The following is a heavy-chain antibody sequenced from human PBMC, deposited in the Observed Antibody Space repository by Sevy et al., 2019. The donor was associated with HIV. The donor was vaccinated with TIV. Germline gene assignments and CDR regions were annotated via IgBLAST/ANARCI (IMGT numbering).Heavy chain of an antibody. CDR1: GGSISSYF. Sequence: SVTLSLTCSVSGGSISSYFWTWVRQSPGKGLEWIGNIYFTGNTDYSPSLKSRVTLSLDTSKSQFSLTLKSVTAADTAIYFCARDSTTRPRVLDYWGQGILVTVSS. J-gene: IGHJ4*02. V-gene: IGHV4-59*01. D-gene: IGHD1-1*01. CDR2: IYFTGNT. CDR3: ARDSTTRPRVLDY.